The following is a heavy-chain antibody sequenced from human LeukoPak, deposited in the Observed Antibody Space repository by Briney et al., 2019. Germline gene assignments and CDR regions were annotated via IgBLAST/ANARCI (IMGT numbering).Heavy chain of an antibody. CDR3: ARDRLLWFGEDYYGMDV. V-gene: IGHV1-18*01. CDR1: GGTFSSYA. J-gene: IGHJ6*04. D-gene: IGHD3-10*01. CDR2: ISAYNGNT. Sequence: ASVKVSCKASGGTFSSYAISWVRQAPGQGLEWMGWISAYNGNTNYAQKLQGRVTMTTDTSTSTAYMELRSLRSDDTAVYYCARDRLLWFGEDYYGMDVWGKGTTVTVSS.